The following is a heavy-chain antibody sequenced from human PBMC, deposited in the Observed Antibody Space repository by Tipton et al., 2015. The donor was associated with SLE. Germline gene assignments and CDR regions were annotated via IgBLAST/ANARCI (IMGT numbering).Heavy chain of an antibody. J-gene: IGHJ6*03. CDR3: ARGSAVITSGYYYYYMDV. CDR2: IYYSGST. Sequence: TLSLTCTVSGGSISTSSYYWSWIRQPPGKGLEWIGYIYYSGSTNYNPSLKSRVTISVDTSKNQFSLKLSSVTAADTAVYYCARGSAVITSGYYYYYMDVWGKGTTVTVSS. CDR1: GGSISTSSYY. V-gene: IGHV4-61*01. D-gene: IGHD3-22*01.